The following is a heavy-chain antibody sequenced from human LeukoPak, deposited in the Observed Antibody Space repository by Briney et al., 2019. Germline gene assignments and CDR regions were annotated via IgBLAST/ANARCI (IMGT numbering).Heavy chain of an antibody. Sequence: SGGSLRLSCAASGFTFSSYGMSWVRQAPGKGLEWVSAISGSGGSTYYADSVKGRFTISRDNSKNTLYLQMNSLRAEDTAVYYCARASKGYCSGGSCSAFDYWGQGTLVTVSS. CDR1: GFTFSSYG. CDR3: ARASKGYCSGGSCSAFDY. D-gene: IGHD2-15*01. J-gene: IGHJ4*02. CDR2: ISGSGGST. V-gene: IGHV3-23*01.